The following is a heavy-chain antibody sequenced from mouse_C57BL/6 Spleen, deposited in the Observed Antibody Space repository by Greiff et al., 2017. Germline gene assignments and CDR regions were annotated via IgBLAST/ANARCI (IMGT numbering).Heavy chain of an antibody. CDR2: IDPETGGT. CDR3: TRSGAVVYYLDY. J-gene: IGHJ2*01. V-gene: IGHV1-15*01. Sequence: QVQLQQSGAELVRPGASVTLSCKASGYTFTDYEMHWVKQTPVHGLEWIGAIDPETGGTAYNQKFKGKAILTADKSSSTAYMELRSLTSEDSAVYYCTRSGAVVYYLDYWGQGTTLTVSS. D-gene: IGHD1-1*01. CDR1: GYTFTDYE.